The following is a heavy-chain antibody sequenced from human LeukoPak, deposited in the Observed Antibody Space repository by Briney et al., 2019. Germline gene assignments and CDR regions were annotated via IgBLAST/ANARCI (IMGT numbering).Heavy chain of an antibody. Sequence: GASVKVSCKASGYTFSGFYVHWVRQAPGQRLEGMGIIKVSGGRTEYAQKFPGRVTMTRDMSTSTVYMELNNLRPEDTAVYYCAREPPESYYFDYWGQGNLVTVSS. J-gene: IGHJ4*02. CDR2: IKVSGGRT. CDR1: GYTFSGFY. V-gene: IGHV1-46*01. CDR3: AREPPESYYFDY.